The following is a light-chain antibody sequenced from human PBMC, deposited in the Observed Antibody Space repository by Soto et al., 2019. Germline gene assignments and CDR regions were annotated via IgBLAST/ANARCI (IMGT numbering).Light chain of an antibody. CDR1: SSDVGGYNY. CDR3: SSYTYSSTSF. J-gene: IGLJ1*01. V-gene: IGLV2-14*01. CDR2: DVS. Sequence: QSALTQPASVSGSPGQSIAISCTGTSSDVGGYNYVSWYQQHPGKAPKLMIYDVSNRPSGVSNRFSGSKSGNTASLTISGLQAEDEADYYCSSYTYSSTSFFAIGPKVTVL.